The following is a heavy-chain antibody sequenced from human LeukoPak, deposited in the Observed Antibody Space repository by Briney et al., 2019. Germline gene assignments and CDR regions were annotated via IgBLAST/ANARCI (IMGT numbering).Heavy chain of an antibody. CDR3: AVNGYSYTEDYFDY. CDR2: INPSGGST. D-gene: IGHD5-18*01. CDR1: GYTFTSYY. V-gene: IGHV1-46*01. J-gene: IGHJ4*02. Sequence: GASVKVCCKASGYTFTSYYMHWVRQAPGQGLEWMGIINPSGGSTSYAQKFQGRVTMTRDMSTSTVYMELSSLRSEDTAVYYCAVNGYSYTEDYFDYWGQGTLVTVSS.